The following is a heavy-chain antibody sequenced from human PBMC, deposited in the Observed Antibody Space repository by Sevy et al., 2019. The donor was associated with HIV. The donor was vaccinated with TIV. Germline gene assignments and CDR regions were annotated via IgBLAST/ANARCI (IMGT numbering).Heavy chain of an antibody. CDR1: GGSISSGGYY. D-gene: IGHD6-13*01. V-gene: IGHV4-31*03. CDR3: ARGGVEQQLVHDAFDI. Sequence: SETLSLTCTVSGGSISSGGYYWSWIRQHPGKGLEWIGYIYYSGSTYYNPSLKSRVTISVDTSKNQFSLKLSSVTAADTAVYYCARGGVEQQLVHDAFDIWGQGTMLTVSS. J-gene: IGHJ3*02. CDR2: IYYSGST.